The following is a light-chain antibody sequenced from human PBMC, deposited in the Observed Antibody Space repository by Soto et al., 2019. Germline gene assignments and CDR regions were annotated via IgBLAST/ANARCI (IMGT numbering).Light chain of an antibody. J-gene: IGLJ1*01. V-gene: IGLV1-40*01. CDR3: QSYDSSLSGYV. CDR1: SSNIGAGYD. Sequence: QSVLTQPPSLSGAPGQRVTISCTGSSSNIGAGYDVHWYQQLPGTAPKLLIYGNSNLPSGVPDRFSGSKSGTSASLAITGLQAEDEADYYCQSYDSSLSGYVFGTGTKVTVL. CDR2: GNS.